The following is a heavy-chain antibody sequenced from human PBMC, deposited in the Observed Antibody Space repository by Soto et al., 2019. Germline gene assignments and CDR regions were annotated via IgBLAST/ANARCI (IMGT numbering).Heavy chain of an antibody. J-gene: IGHJ6*02. CDR3: ARQGMAARKYFHRYLDV. CDR1: GFTFRDYA. CDR2: ISYDGSST. Sequence: PGGSLRLSCATSGFTFRDYAFHCVRHAPDKGLEWVTLISYDGSSTLIADAVKGRFTISRDNSQKALYLQMNSLRAEDTAVYYCARQGMAARKYFHRYLDVWGQGTTVTVSS. V-gene: IGHV3-30-3*01. D-gene: IGHD6-6*01.